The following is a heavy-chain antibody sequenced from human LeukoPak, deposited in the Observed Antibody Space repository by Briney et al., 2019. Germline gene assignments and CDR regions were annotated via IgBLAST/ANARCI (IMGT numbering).Heavy chain of an antibody. Sequence: ASVKVSCTASEYPFSSYTLHWVRQAPGQRLEWMGWINTGTTRTKFSQEFQGRVTMTRDTSISTDYMELSRLRSDDTAVYYCARLGEMTPEEHDYWGQGTLVTVSS. D-gene: IGHD3-16*01. CDR1: EYPFSSYT. J-gene: IGHJ4*02. V-gene: IGHV1-2*02. CDR3: ARLGEMTPEEHDY. CDR2: INTGTTRT.